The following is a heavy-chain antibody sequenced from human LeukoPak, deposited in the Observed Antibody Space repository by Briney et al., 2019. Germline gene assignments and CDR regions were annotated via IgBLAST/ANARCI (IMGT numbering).Heavy chain of an antibody. CDR2: IYPRDGST. J-gene: IGHJ4*02. CDR1: GYTFTSYD. CDR3: ARDQEGFDY. Sequence: PWASVTVSCKASGYTFTSYDINWVRQAPGQGLEWMGMIYPRDGSTSYAQKFQGRVTVTRGTSTSTVHMELSGLRSEDTAVYYCARDQEGFDYWGQGTLVTVSS. V-gene: IGHV1-46*01.